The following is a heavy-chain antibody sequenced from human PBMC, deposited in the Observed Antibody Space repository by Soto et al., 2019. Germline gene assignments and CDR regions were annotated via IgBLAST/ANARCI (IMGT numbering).Heavy chain of an antibody. CDR1: GGSISSYY. CDR2: IYYSGST. CDR3: ARRNGGFGVNWFDP. Sequence: PSETLSLTCTVSGGSISSYYWSWIRQPPGKGPEWIGYIYYSGSTNYNPSLKSRVTISVDTSKNQFSLKLSSVTAADTAVYYCARRNGGFGVNWFDPWGQGTLVTVSS. D-gene: IGHD3-10*01. V-gene: IGHV4-59*08. J-gene: IGHJ5*02.